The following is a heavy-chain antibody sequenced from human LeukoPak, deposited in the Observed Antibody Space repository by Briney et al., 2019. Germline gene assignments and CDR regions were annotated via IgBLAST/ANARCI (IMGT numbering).Heavy chain of an antibody. CDR1: GFTFSSYG. CDR2: IRYDGSNK. CDR3: VRAEGSSGSSEYFQH. V-gene: IGHV3-30*02. J-gene: IGHJ1*01. D-gene: IGHD5-12*01. Sequence: PGGSLRLSCAASGFTFSSYGMHWVRQAPGKGLEWVAFIRYDGSNKYYADSVKGRFTITRDNAKNSLFLQMNSLRAEDTAVYYCVRAEGSSGSSEYFQHWGQGTLVTVSS.